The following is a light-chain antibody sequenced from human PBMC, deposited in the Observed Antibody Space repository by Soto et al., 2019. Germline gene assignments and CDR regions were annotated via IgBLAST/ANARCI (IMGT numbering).Light chain of an antibody. Sequence: SYERSQPPSVSVSPGQTASITCSGHKLGDRYALWYHQKPGQSPVLVIYQDTKRPSGIPERFSGSNSGNTATLTISGTQAMDEADYYCQAWDSNTVVFGGGTKLTVL. CDR1: KLGDRY. V-gene: IGLV3-1*01. CDR2: QDT. J-gene: IGLJ2*01. CDR3: QAWDSNTVV.